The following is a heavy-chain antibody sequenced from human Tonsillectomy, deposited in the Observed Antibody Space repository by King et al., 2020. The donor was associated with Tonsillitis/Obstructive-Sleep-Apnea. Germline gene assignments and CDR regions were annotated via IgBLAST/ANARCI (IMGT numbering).Heavy chain of an antibody. V-gene: IGHV6-1*01. CDR2: TCYRSKWFN. J-gene: IGHJ5*02. D-gene: IGHD1-7*01. Sequence: VQLQQSGPGLVKPSQTLSLTCVISGDSVSSNSAAWNWIRQSPSRGLEWLGKTCYRSKWFNHYAVSVKSRITFNSDTSKNQFSLQLNSVTPEDSAVYYCARESEPSAGTTPWFDPWGQGTLVTVSS. CDR3: ARESEPSAGTTPWFDP. CDR1: GDSVSSNSAA.